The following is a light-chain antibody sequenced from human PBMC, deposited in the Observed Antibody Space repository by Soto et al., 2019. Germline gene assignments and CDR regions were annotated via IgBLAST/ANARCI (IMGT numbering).Light chain of an antibody. CDR1: QSVSRN. Sequence: EIVMTQSPVTLSVSPGERATLSCRASQSVSRNLAWYQQKPGQAPRLLIYGASTRATGIPARFSGSGSGTDFTLTISRLEPEDFAVYYCQQYGSSPPWTFGQGTKVDVK. V-gene: IGKV3-20*01. CDR2: GAS. CDR3: QQYGSSPPWT. J-gene: IGKJ1*01.